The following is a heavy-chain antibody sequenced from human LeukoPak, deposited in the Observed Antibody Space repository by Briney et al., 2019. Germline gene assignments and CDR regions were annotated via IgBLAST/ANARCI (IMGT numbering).Heavy chain of an antibody. CDR1: GFTFSSYW. CDR2: ISSSVGST. CDR3: AGGGYYDLWSGYYDAFDI. V-gene: IGHV3-48*04. J-gene: IGHJ3*02. D-gene: IGHD3-3*01. Sequence: GGSLRLSCAASGFTFSSYWMSWVRQAPGKGLEWVSIISSSVGSTYYADSVKGRFTISRDNAKNSLYLQMNSLRAEDTAVYYCAGGGYYDLWSGYYDAFDIWGQGTMVTVSS.